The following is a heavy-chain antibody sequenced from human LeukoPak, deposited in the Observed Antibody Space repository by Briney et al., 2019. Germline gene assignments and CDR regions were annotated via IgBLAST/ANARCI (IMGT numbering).Heavy chain of an antibody. J-gene: IGHJ4*02. V-gene: IGHV3-7*01. D-gene: IGHD1-26*01. CDR2: IKRDGSGE. CDR1: GFIFSSRW. CDR3: ASLLGDKTIFDY. Sequence: GASLRLSCAASGFIFSSRWMSWVRQPPGKGLEWVANIKRDGSGEYYLDSVRGRFTISRDNAKNSLYLQMNSLRAEDTAVYYCASLLGDKTIFDYWGQGSLVTVSS.